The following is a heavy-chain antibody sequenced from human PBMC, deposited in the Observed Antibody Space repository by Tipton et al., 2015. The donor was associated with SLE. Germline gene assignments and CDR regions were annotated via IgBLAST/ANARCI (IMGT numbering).Heavy chain of an antibody. J-gene: IGHJ4*02. CDR3: ASDNYVFDY. CDR1: GGSISSGRYS. Sequence: TLSLTCAVSGGSISSGRYSWNWIRQPPGKGLEWIGYIYHSGSTYYNPSLKSRVTISVDRSKNQFSLKLSSVTAADTAVYYCASDNYVFDYWGQGTLVTVSS. CDR2: IYHSGST. D-gene: IGHD4-11*01. V-gene: IGHV4-30-2*01.